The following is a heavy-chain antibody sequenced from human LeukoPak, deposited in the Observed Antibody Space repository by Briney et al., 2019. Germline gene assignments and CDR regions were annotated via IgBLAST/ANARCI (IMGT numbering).Heavy chain of an antibody. CDR2: IIPIFGTA. D-gene: IGHD3-22*01. CDR3: ARGYYYDSSGYYGFDY. J-gene: IGHJ4*02. Sequence: SAKVSCKASGGTFSSYAISWVRQAPGQGLEWMGGIIPIFGTANYAQKFQGRVTITTDESTSTAYVELSSLRSEDTAVYYCARGYYYDSSGYYGFDYWGQGTLVTVSS. CDR1: GGTFSSYA. V-gene: IGHV1-69*05.